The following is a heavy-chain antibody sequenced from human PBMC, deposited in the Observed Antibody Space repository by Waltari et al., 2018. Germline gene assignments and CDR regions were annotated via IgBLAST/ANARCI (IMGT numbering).Heavy chain of an antibody. Sequence: QVQLVQSGAEVKKPGASVKVSCKVSGYTLTELSMHWVRQAPGTGLEWMGGFDPEDGETIYAQKFQGRVTMTEDTSTDTAYMELSSLRSEDTAVYYCATVRITMVRGVHNIHNWFDPWGQGTLVTVSS. CDR1: GYTLTELS. J-gene: IGHJ5*02. V-gene: IGHV1-24*01. CDR3: ATVRITMVRGVHNIHNWFDP. CDR2: FDPEDGET. D-gene: IGHD3-10*01.